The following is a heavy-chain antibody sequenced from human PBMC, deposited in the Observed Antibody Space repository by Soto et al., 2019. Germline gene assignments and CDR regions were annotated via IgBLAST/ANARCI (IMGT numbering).Heavy chain of an antibody. CDR2: IRGFSPYT. CDR3: ARDRGYDAHDYYYNAMDV. J-gene: IGHJ6*02. V-gene: IGHV3-21*01. D-gene: IGHD2-15*01. CDR1: GFTFRTYT. Sequence: EVQLVESGGGLVKPGGSLRLSCVASGFTFRTYTMNWVRQAPGKGLEWVSGIRGFSPYTFYAESVKGRFTISGDNAKNSMYLQMNSLGVEDTAVYYCARDRGYDAHDYYYNAMDVWGQGTTVTVSS.